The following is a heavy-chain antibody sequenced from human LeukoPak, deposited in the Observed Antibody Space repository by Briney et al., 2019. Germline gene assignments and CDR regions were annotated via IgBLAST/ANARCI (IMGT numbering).Heavy chain of an antibody. CDR3: ARDLLLGYSGYDYYYYYGMDV. CDR1: GYTFTSYG. CDR2: LSAYNGNT. J-gene: IGHJ6*02. V-gene: IGHV1-18*01. D-gene: IGHD5-12*01. Sequence: ASVKVSCKASGYTFTSYGISWVRQAPGQGLEWMGWLSAYNGNTNYAQKLQGRVTMTTDTSTSTAYMELRSLRSDDTAVYYCARDLLLGYSGYDYYYYYGMDVWGQGTTVTVSS.